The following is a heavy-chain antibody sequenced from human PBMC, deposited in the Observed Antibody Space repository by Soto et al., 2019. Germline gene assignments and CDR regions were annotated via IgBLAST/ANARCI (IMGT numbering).Heavy chain of an antibody. D-gene: IGHD2-15*01. CDR2: IYYSGYT. CDR1: GDFISSGDYY. CDR3: ARDGGENAMDV. Sequence: QVQLQESGPGLVKPSQTLSLTCTVSGDFISSGDYYWGWIRQHPDKGLEWIGYIYYSGYTYYNPSLESRVSISIDTSKNQFSLKLTSVTAADTPVYYCARDGGENAMDVWGQGTTVTVSS. V-gene: IGHV4-31*03. J-gene: IGHJ6*02.